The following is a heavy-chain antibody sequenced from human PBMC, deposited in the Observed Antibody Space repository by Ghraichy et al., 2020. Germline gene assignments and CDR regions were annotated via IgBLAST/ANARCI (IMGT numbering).Heavy chain of an antibody. Sequence: QTLSLTCTVSGGSISRSSYYWGWIRQPPGKGLEWIGSIYYSGSTYYNPSLKSRVTISVDTSKKQFSLKLNSVTAADTAVYYCARLYYYDSSGYPDYWGQGTLVTVSS. CDR1: GGSISRSSYY. CDR2: IYYSGST. V-gene: IGHV4-39*01. J-gene: IGHJ4*02. D-gene: IGHD3-22*01. CDR3: ARLYYYDSSGYPDY.